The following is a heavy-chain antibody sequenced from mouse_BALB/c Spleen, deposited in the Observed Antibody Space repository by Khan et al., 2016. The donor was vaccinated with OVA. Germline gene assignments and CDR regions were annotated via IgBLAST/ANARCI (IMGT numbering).Heavy chain of an antibody. CDR2: ISYSGST. D-gene: IGHD1-2*01. CDR1: GYSITSGYG. J-gene: IGHJ2*01. V-gene: IGHV3-2*02. CDR3: ARTARIKY. Sequence: EVQLQEAGPGLVKPSQSLSLTCTVTGYSITSGYGWNWIRQFPGNKLEWMGYISYSGSTNYNPSLKSRISITRDTSKNQFFMQCNSVTTEDTATYYCARTARIKYWGQGTTLTVSS.